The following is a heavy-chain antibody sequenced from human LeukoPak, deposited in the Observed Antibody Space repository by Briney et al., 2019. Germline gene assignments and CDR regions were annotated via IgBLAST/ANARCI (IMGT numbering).Heavy chain of an antibody. Sequence: GRSLRLSCAASGFTFSSYAMHWVRQAPGKGLEWVAVISYDGSNEYYADSVKGRFTISRDNSKNTLYLQMNSLRAEDTAVYYCAGDKYGSGSYSFDYWGQGTLVTVSS. V-gene: IGHV3-30*04. CDR2: ISYDGSNE. J-gene: IGHJ4*02. D-gene: IGHD3-10*01. CDR3: AGDKYGSGSYSFDY. CDR1: GFTFSSYA.